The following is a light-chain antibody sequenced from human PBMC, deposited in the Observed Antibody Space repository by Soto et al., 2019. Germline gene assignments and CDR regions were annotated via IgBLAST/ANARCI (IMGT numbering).Light chain of an antibody. Sequence: DIQLTQSPSFLSASVGDRVTITCRASQDVSDYLAWYQHAPGKAPNLLIYAAYTLQSGVPSRFSGSGSGTEFSLTITSLQHEDFATYYCQYLNGAPTITFGQGTRLDIK. CDR3: QYLNGAPTIT. V-gene: IGKV1-9*01. CDR2: AAY. J-gene: IGKJ5*01. CDR1: QDVSDY.